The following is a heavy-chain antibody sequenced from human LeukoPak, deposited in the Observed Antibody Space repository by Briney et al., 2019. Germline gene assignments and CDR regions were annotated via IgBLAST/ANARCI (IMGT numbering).Heavy chain of an antibody. V-gene: IGHV4-59*01. CDR2: FHYSGST. D-gene: IGHD6-19*01. CDR3: ARGDSSGWYVLDY. Sequence: SETLSLTCTVSGGSINSYYWSWIRQPPGKGLEWIGYFHYSGSTNYNPSLTSRVTISVDTSKNQFSLKMRSVTAADTAVYYCARGDSSGWYVLDYWGQGTLVTVSS. CDR1: GGSINSYY. J-gene: IGHJ4*02.